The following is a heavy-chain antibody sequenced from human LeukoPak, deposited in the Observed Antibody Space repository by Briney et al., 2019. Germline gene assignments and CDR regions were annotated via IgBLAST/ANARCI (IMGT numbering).Heavy chain of an antibody. V-gene: IGHV4-34*01. CDR2: INHSGST. CDR3: ARGGPLAVAGVYYFDY. Sequence: SETLSLTCAVYGGTFSGYYWSWIRQPPRKGLEWVGEINHSGSTNYNPSPKSRVTISVDTSKNQFSLKLSSVTAADTAVYYCARGGPLAVAGVYYFDYWGQGTLVTVSS. D-gene: IGHD6-19*01. CDR1: GGTFSGYY. J-gene: IGHJ4*02.